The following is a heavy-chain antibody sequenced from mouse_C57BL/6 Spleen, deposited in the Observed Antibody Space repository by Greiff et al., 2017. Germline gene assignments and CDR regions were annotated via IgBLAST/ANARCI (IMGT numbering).Heavy chain of an antibody. CDR1: GYTFTDYY. D-gene: IGHD2-5*01. V-gene: IGHV1-19*01. CDR3: ARSPLYYSNYGYYAMDY. Sequence: EVQLQQSGPVLVKPGASVKMSCKASGYTFTDYYMNWVKQSHGKSLEWIGVINPYNGGTSYNQKFKGKATLTVDKSSSTAYMELNSLTSEDSAVYYCARSPLYYSNYGYYAMDYWGQGTSVTVSS. J-gene: IGHJ4*01. CDR2: INPYNGGT.